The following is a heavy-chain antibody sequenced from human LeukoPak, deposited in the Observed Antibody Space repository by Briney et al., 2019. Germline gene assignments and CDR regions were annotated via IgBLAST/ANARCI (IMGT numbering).Heavy chain of an antibody. D-gene: IGHD4-17*01. J-gene: IGHJ3*02. CDR3: AKDPNGDYIGTFDM. V-gene: IGHV3-23*01. CDR2: ISGNTANT. CDR1: EFTFSSYG. Sequence: GGSLRLSCAASEFTFSSYGMSWVRQAPGKGLEWVSWISGNTANTCYADSVQGRFSISRDNSKNTLYLQMYSLRAEDTAIYYCAKDPNGDYIGTFDMWGQGTMVTVSS.